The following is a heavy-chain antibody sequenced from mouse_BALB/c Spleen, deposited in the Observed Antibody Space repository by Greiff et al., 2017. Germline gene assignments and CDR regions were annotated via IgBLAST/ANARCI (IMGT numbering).Heavy chain of an antibody. Sequence: QVQLQQPGAELVRPGASVTLSCKVSGYSFTSYRLNWVKQSPGQGLEWIGIIRPSDSETRLNKKIEDKATWTVDKSSSTAYMQLSSRTYEEAAVFYCSRGLEGLASWGQGTLVTAAA. J-gene: IGHJ3*01. V-gene: IGHV1S82*01. CDR3: SRGLEGLAS. CDR2: IRPSDSET. CDR1: GYSFTSYR. D-gene: IGHD2-3*01.